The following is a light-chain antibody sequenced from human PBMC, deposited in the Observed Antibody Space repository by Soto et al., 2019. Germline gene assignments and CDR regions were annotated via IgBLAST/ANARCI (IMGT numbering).Light chain of an antibody. CDR3: QQTYSTASWT. CDR1: QSISNY. V-gene: IGKV1-39*01. Sequence: QMTQSPSSLSASVGDRVTITCRASQSISNYLNWYQQKPGKAPKLLIYAASSLQSGVPSRFSGSGSGTDFTLTISSLQPEDFATYSCQQTYSTASWTFGQGTKVEI. CDR2: AAS. J-gene: IGKJ1*01.